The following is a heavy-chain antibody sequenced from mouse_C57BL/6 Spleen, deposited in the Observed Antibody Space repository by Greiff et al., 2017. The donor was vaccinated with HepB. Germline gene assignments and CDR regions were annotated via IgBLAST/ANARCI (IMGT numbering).Heavy chain of an antibody. CDR2: ISSGGDYI. V-gene: IGHV5-9-1*02. CDR1: GFTFSSYA. J-gene: IGHJ4*01. CDR3: TRGLTGTGAMDD. Sequence: EVKLVESGEGLVKPGGSLKLSCAASGFTFSSYAMSWVRQTPEKRLEWVAYISSGGDYIYYADTVKGRFTISRDNARNTLYLQMSSLKSEDTAMYYCTRGLTGTGAMDDWGQGTSVTVSS. D-gene: IGHD4-1*01.